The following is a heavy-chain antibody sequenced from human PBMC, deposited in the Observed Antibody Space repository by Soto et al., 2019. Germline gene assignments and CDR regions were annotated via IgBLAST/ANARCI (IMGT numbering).Heavy chain of an antibody. V-gene: IGHV3-23*01. J-gene: IGHJ4*02. D-gene: IGHD3-10*01. CDR2: ISGGGDTT. Sequence: EVQLLESGGGLVQPGGSLRLSCAASGFTFNNYAMTWVRQAPGKGLEWVSAISGGGDTTSYADSVKGRFTVSRDGSKNTLYLQMSSLRAEDTARYYCAKGRGGSGSLTPRLDFWGQGTLVTFSS. CDR1: GFTFNNYA. CDR3: AKGRGGSGSLTPRLDF.